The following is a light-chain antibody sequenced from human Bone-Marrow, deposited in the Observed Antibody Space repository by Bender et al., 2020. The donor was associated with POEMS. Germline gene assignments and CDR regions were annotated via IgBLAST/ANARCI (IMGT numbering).Light chain of an antibody. CDR1: SSNIGTNP. J-gene: IGLJ2*01. CDR2: INN. V-gene: IGLV1-44*01. CDR3: CSKASPGVV. Sequence: QSVLTQPPSASGTPGQRFTISCSGSSSNIGTNPVNWYQQLPGTAPKLLIYINNQRPSGVPDRFSGSKSGNTASLTISGLQAEDEADYYCCSKASPGVVFGGGTKLTVL.